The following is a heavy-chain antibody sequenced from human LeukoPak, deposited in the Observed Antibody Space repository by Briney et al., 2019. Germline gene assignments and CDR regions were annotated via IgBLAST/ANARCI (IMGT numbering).Heavy chain of an antibody. D-gene: IGHD1-1*01. CDR3: ARDRTQYI. Sequence: LTCAVSGYSISSGYYMSWIRQAPGKGLEWVSYISSSGSTIYYADSVKGRFTISRDNAKNSLYLQMNSLRAEDTAVYYCARDRTQYIWGQGTLVTVSS. J-gene: IGHJ4*02. V-gene: IGHV3-11*04. CDR2: ISSSGSTI. CDR1: GYSISSGYY.